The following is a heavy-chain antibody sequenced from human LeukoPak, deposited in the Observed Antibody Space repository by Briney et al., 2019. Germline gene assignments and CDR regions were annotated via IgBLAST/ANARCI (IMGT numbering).Heavy chain of an antibody. CDR2: INPNSGGT. Sequence: GASVNVSCKSSGYTFTGYNMDWVRQAPGQGLEWMGWINPNSGGTNYAQKFQGRVTMTRDTSISTAYMELSRLRSDDTAVYFCATNTRDGDNFYFDYWGQGTLVTVSS. CDR1: GYTFTGYN. V-gene: IGHV1-2*02. D-gene: IGHD5-24*01. CDR3: ATNTRDGDNFYFDY. J-gene: IGHJ4*02.